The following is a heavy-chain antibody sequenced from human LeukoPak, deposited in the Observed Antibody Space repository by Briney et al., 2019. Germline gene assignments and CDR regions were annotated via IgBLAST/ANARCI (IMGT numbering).Heavy chain of an antibody. CDR1: GGSFSGYY. V-gene: IGHV4-34*01. J-gene: IGHJ4*02. Sequence: SETLSLTCAVYGGSFSGYYWSWIRQPPGKGLEWIGEINHSGSTNYNPSLKSRVTISVDTSKNQFSLKLSSVTAADTAVYYCARVKDYYGSGGYSDYWGQGTLVTVSS. CDR2: INHSGST. CDR3: ARVKDYYGSGGYSDY. D-gene: IGHD3-10*01.